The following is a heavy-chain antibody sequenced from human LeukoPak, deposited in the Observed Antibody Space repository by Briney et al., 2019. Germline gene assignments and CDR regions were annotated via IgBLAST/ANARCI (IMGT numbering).Heavy chain of an antibody. CDR3: ARGSYTSTWF. J-gene: IGHJ4*02. D-gene: IGHD6-13*01. V-gene: IGHV6-1*01. CDR2: TYYRSKWYT. CDR1: GDSVSSNSAA. Sequence: PSQTLSLTCAISGDSVSSNSAAWSWIRQSPSRGLEWLGRTYYRSKWYTEYAVSVKSRITINPDTSKNQFSLQLSSVTPEDTAVYYCARGSYTSTWFWGQGTLVTVSS.